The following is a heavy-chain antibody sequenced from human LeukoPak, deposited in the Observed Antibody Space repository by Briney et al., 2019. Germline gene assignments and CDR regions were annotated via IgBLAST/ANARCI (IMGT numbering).Heavy chain of an antibody. D-gene: IGHD3-22*01. CDR3: ARGGENYSDSSGYYSLDH. J-gene: IGHJ4*02. Sequence: PSETLSHTCNVSGGSISSGGSFWTWIRQHPGRGLELIGHIYYPGSPYYNPSLKSRITISVDTAKNQFSLKLSSVTAADTAVYYCARGGENYSDSSGYYSLDHWGQGTRVTVSS. V-gene: IGHV4-31*02. CDR2: IYYPGSP. CDR1: GGSISSGGSF.